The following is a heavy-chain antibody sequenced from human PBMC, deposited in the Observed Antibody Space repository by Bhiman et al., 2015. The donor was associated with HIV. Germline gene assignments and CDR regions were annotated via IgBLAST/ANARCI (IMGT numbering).Heavy chain of an antibody. Sequence: QVQLVESGGGVVQPGGSLRLSCAASQFTFSYYGMHWVRQAPGKGLEWVAFIRYDGSDKYYAGSVKGRFTISRDNSKNTLYLQMNSLRAEDTAVYYCAKDAYTRLIYGDPDYWGQGTLVTVSS. J-gene: IGHJ4*02. V-gene: IGHV3-30*02. D-gene: IGHD4-17*01. CDR1: QFTFSYYG. CDR3: AKDAYTRLIYGDPDY. CDR2: IRYDGSDK.